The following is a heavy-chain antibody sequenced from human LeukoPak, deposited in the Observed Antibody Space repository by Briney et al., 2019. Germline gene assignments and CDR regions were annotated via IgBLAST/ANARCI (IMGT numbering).Heavy chain of an antibody. V-gene: IGHV3-23*01. Sequence: GGSLRLSCAASGFTFSSYAMSWVRQAPGKGLEWVSTIRVSGGSTYYADSVKGRFTISRDNSKNTLYLQMNSLRADDAAIYYCASGRGYYDYWGQGTLVTVSS. D-gene: IGHD3-22*01. CDR2: IRVSGGST. CDR3: ASGRGYYDY. J-gene: IGHJ4*02. CDR1: GFTFSSYA.